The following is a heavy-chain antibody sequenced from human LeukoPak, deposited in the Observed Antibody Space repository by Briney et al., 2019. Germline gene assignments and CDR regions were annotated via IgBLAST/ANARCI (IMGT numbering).Heavy chain of an antibody. Sequence: SQTLSLTCAISGDSVSSTNAACVWIRQSPSRGLEWLGRTYYRSKWYHDYAVSVKSRISFNPDTSKNQFFLQLNSVTPEDTPVYYCARDVNGAFTRSWFDPWGQGTRVTVS. CDR2: TYYRSKWYH. CDR1: GDSVSSTNAA. D-gene: IGHD4-17*01. CDR3: ARDVNGAFTRSWFDP. V-gene: IGHV6-1*01. J-gene: IGHJ5*02.